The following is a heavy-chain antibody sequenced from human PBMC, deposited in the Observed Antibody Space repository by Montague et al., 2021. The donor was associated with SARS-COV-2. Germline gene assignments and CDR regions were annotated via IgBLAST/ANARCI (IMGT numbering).Heavy chain of an antibody. J-gene: IGHJ3*02. CDR3: ARSYYYDSSGYYPDAFDI. CDR2: ISSSGRTI. CDR1: GFTFSSSE. V-gene: IGHV3-48*03. Sequence: SLRLSCAASGFTFSSSEMNWVRQAPGKGLEWVSYISSSGRTIYYADSVKGRFTISRDNAKNSLYLQMSSLRAEDTAVYYCARSYYYDSSGYYPDAFDIWGQGTMVTVSS. D-gene: IGHD3-22*01.